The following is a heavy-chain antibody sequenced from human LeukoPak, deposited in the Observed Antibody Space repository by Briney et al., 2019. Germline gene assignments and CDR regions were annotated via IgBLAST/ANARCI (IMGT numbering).Heavy chain of an antibody. J-gene: IGHJ4*02. CDR2: ISNSGST. D-gene: IGHD2-15*01. Sequence: SETLSLTCTVFGGSISSYYWSWIRQSPGKGLEWIGYISNSGSTNYNPSLKSRVTISVDTSKNQFSLKLSSVTAADTAVYYCARGGRCSGGSCYVWAFWGQGTLVTVSS. V-gene: IGHV4-59*01. CDR1: GGSISSYY. CDR3: ARGGRCSGGSCYVWAF.